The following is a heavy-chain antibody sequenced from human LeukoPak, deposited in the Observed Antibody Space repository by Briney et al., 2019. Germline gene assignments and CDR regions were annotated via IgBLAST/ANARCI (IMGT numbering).Heavy chain of an antibody. J-gene: IGHJ5*02. CDR3: ARHRSYYDILTGYYPNNWFDP. V-gene: IGHV4-61*02. D-gene: IGHD3-9*01. CDR1: GGSISSGYYY. Sequence: PSETLPLTCTVSGGSISSGYYYWSWIRQPAGKGLEWIGRIYTSGSTNYNPSLKSRVTISVDTSKNQFSLKLSSVTAADTAVYYCARHRSYYDILTGYYPNNWFDPWGQGTLVTVSS. CDR2: IYTSGST.